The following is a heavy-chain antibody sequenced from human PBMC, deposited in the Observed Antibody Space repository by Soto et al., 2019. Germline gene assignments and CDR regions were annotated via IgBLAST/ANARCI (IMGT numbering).Heavy chain of an antibody. CDR2: IYHSGDT. CDR3: ARAPGNERLDY. J-gene: IGHJ4*02. D-gene: IGHD1-1*01. Sequence: QVQLQESGPGLVKPSQTLSLTCTVSGAYVNTGGYYWSWVRQYPGKGLEWIGYIYHSGDTYYNPSXKRXLTISVDTSKNHFSLSLSSVTVADTAVYYCARAPGNERLDYWGQGTLVIVSS. CDR1: GAYVNTGGYY. V-gene: IGHV4-31*03.